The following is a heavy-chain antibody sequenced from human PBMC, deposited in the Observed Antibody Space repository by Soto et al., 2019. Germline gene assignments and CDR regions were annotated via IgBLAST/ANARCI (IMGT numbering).Heavy chain of an antibody. CDR1: GGSFSGYY. CDR2: INHSGST. J-gene: IGHJ4*02. CDR3: ARGGRAGRVVPAAHQDY. Sequence: SETLSLTCAVYGGSFSGYYWSWIRQPPGKGLEWIGEINHSGSTNYNPSLKSRVTILVDTSKNQFSLKLSSVTAADTAVYYCARGGRAGRVVPAAHQDYWGQGTLVTVSS. D-gene: IGHD2-2*01. V-gene: IGHV4-34*01.